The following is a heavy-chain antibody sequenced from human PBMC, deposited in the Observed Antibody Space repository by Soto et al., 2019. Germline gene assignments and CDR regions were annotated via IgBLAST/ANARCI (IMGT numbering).Heavy chain of an antibody. CDR3: AKGHPSRKFCY. CDR1: GFTFSSYG. J-gene: IGHJ4*02. V-gene: IGHV3-30*18. D-gene: IGHD3-9*01. Sequence: GGSLRLSCAASGFTFSSYGMHWVRQAPGKGLEWVAVISYDGSNKYYADSVKGRFTISRDNSKNTLYLQMNSLRAEDTAVYYCAKGHPSRKFCYWRQGTLVRVSS. CDR2: ISYDGSNK.